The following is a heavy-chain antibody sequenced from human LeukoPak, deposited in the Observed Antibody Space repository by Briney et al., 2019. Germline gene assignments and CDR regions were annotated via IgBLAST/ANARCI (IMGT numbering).Heavy chain of an antibody. CDR2: VIPILGTT. CDR1: GTTFSRSA. Sequence: SVKVSCKASGTTFSRSAISWVRQAPGQGLEWMGGVIPILGTTNYAQKFQDRVSITTDESTSTAYMEVSSLRSVDTAVYYCARDDGSATLGFDSWGQGTLVTVST. V-gene: IGHV1-69*05. D-gene: IGHD1-26*01. J-gene: IGHJ4*02. CDR3: ARDDGSATLGFDS.